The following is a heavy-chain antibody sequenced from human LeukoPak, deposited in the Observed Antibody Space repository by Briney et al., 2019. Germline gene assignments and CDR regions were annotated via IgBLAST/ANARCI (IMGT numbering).Heavy chain of an antibody. Sequence: SETLSLTCAVSGGSISSGGYSWSWIRQPPGKGLEWIGYIYHSGSTYYNPSLKSRVTISVDRSKNQFSLKLSSVTAADTAVYYCARRLRSYYDYVWGSPPSQGFDYWGQGTLVTVSS. D-gene: IGHD3-16*01. J-gene: IGHJ4*02. CDR2: IYHSGST. CDR1: GGSISSGGYS. CDR3: ARRLRSYYDYVWGSPPSQGFDY. V-gene: IGHV4-30-2*01.